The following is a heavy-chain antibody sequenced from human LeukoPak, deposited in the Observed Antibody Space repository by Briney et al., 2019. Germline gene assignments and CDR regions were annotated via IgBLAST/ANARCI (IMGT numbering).Heavy chain of an antibody. CDR2: IYYSGST. J-gene: IGHJ5*02. V-gene: IGHV4-61*01. CDR3: AESLVTFGDGYWFDP. D-gene: IGHD2-21*01. CDR1: GGSVSSGNYY. Sequence: PSETLSLTCTVSGGSVSSGNYYWNWIRQPPGKGLEWIGYIYYSGSTNYNPSLKSRVTISVDTSKNQFSLKLSSVTAADTAVYYCAESLVTFGDGYWFDPWGQGTLITASS.